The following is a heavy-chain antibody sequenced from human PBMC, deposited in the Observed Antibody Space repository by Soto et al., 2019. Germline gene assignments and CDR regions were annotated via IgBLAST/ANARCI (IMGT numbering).Heavy chain of an antibody. CDR2: ISTYNGKT. J-gene: IGHJ6*02. CDR1: GYSFITYG. V-gene: IGHV1-18*01. D-gene: IGHD6-6*01. Sequence: QVQLVQSGAEVKKPGASVKVSCKASGYSFITYGISWVRQAPGQGLEWMGWISTYNGKTNYAQKLQGRITMTTDTSTTTGYMELRSLRSDDTAVYYCARDRPTSSIRARDYYYAMDVWGQGTTVTVSS. CDR3: ARDRPTSSIRARDYYYAMDV.